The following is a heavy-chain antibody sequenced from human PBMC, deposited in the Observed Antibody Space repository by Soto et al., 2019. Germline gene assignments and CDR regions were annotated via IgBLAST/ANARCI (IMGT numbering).Heavy chain of an antibody. V-gene: IGHV3-23*01. D-gene: IGHD6-13*01. CDR2: ISGSGGST. CDR3: AEDRGIAAAGTPDWFDP. CDR1: GFTFSSYA. J-gene: IGHJ5*02. Sequence: EVQLLESGGGLVQPGGSLRLSCAASGFTFSSYAMSWVRQAPGKGLEWVSAISGSGGSTYYADSVKGRFTISRDNSKNTLYLKMNSLRAEDTAVYYCAEDRGIAAAGTPDWFDPWGQGTLVTVSS.